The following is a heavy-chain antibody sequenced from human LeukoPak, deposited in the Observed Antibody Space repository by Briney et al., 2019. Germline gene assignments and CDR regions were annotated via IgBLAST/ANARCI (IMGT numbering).Heavy chain of an antibody. D-gene: IGHD2-2*01. J-gene: IGHJ6*03. Sequence: GGSLRLSCAASGFTFSTYGMHWVRQAPGKGLEWVAFIRYDGSTKYYADSVKGRFTISRDSSKNTLYLQMNSLRAEDTAVYYCAKDEVVPSYYYIDVWGKGTTVTVSS. CDR2: IRYDGSTK. CDR1: GFTFSTYG. CDR3: AKDEVVPSYYYIDV. V-gene: IGHV3-30*02.